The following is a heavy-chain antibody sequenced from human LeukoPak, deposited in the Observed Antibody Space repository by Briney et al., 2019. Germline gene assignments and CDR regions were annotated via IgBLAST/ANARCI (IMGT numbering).Heavy chain of an antibody. V-gene: IGHV3-72*01. D-gene: IGHD5-12*01. CDR2: TRDKANSYTT. Sequence: GGSLRLSCAASGFTFSDHYMDWVRQAPGKGLEWVGRTRDKANSYTTEYAASVKGRFTISRDASKTSLYLQMNSLKTEDTAVYYCARGDGYDRRSFDYWGQGALVTVSS. CDR3: ARGDGYDRRSFDY. J-gene: IGHJ4*02. CDR1: GFTFSDHY.